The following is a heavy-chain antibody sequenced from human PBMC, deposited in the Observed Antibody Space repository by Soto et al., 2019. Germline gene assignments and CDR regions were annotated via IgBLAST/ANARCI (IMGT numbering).Heavy chain of an antibody. CDR2: FSVSGGNT. D-gene: IGHD3-22*01. J-gene: IGHJ3*02. Sequence: HPGGSLRLSCVASGFTFSSYAMSWVRQAPGKGLEWVSVFSVSGGNTYYADSVKGRFTISRDNSKNTLYLQMNSLKAEDTAVYYCARGDYYEPYGHFSDAYDIWSQGTMVTVAS. CDR1: GFTFSSYA. V-gene: IGHV3-23*01. CDR3: ARGDYYEPYGHFSDAYDI.